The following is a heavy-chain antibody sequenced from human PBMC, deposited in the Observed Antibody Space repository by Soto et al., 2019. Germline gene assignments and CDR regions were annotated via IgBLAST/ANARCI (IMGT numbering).Heavy chain of an antibody. CDR3: AKKSSGNSYFYFDY. J-gene: IGHJ4*02. CDR1: GFTFSTYA. V-gene: IGHV3-23*01. CDR2: LSDSGGST. Sequence: GGSLRLSCAASGFTFSTYAMSWVRQAPGKGLEWVSALSDSGGSTYYADSVKGRFTISRDNSKNTLYLQMNSLRAEDTAVYYCAKKSSGNSYFYFDYWGKGTLVTVSS. D-gene: IGHD1-26*01.